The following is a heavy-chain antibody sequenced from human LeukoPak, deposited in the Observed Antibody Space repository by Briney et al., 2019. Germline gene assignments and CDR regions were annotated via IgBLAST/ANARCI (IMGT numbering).Heavy chain of an antibody. J-gene: IGHJ4*02. Sequence: KPSETLSLTCTVSGGSISSYYWSWIRQPPGKGLEWIGYIYYSGSTNYNPSLKSRVTISVDTSKNQFSLKLSSVTAADTAVYYCARHGYFEEQGEYYFDYWGQGTLVTVSS. CDR1: GGSISSYY. CDR2: IYYSGST. V-gene: IGHV4-59*01. D-gene: IGHD3-9*01. CDR3: ARHGYFEEQGEYYFDY.